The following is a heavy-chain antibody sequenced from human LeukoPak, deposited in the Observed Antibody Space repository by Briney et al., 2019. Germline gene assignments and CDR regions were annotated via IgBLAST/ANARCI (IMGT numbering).Heavy chain of an antibody. CDR3: ARGRYCSADICSGGDAFDI. CDR2: IYTRGST. V-gene: IGHV4-4*07. CDR1: GGSINNYY. D-gene: IGHD2-15*01. J-gene: IGHJ3*02. Sequence: SETLSLTCTVSGGSINNYYWSWIRQPAGKGLEWIGRIYTRGSTNYNPSLKSRVTMSVDTSKNQFSLKLSSVTAADTAVYYCARGRYCSADICSGGDAFDIWGQRTTVSVSS.